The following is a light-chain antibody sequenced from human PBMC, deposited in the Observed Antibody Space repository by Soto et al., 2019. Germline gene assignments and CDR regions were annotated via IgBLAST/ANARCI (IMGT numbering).Light chain of an antibody. CDR3: QQSYGTPIT. CDR2: VAS. Sequence: DIQMTQSPSSLSASVAYIVAITCRASQSISRYLNWYQQKPGKAPNLLIYVASSLQSEVPSRFSGSGSGTDFTLTITSLQPEDFATYYCQQSYGTPITFGQGTRLEIK. J-gene: IGKJ5*01. V-gene: IGKV1-39*01. CDR1: QSISRY.